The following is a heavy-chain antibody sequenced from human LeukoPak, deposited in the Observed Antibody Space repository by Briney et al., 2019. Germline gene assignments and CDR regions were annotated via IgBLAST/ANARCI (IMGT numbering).Heavy chain of an antibody. Sequence: SGGSLRLSCAASGFTFSTCAMSWVRQAPGKGLEWVSTITGAGDRTYYAESVKGRFTISRDNSNNAKFLQMDSLRAEDTALYYCAKARYTSSGYHFAYWGQGTLVSVSS. CDR3: AKARYTSSGYHFAY. J-gene: IGHJ4*02. CDR2: ITGAGDRT. CDR1: GFTFSTCA. V-gene: IGHV3-23*01. D-gene: IGHD6-13*01.